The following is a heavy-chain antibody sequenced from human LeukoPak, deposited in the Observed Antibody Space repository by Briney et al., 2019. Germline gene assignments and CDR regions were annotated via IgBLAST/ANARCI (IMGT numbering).Heavy chain of an antibody. CDR2: IYTGGTT. CDR3: ARRKVVSAYYYGMDV. J-gene: IGHJ6*02. Sequence: PGGSLRLSCAASGFTVSSQYMSWVRQAPGKGLEWVSVIYTGGTTHYADSVKGRFTISRDNAKNTLFLQMNSLRAKDTAVYYCARRKVVSAYYYGMDVWGQGTTVTVSS. V-gene: IGHV3-66*01. D-gene: IGHD2-2*01. CDR1: GFTVSSQY.